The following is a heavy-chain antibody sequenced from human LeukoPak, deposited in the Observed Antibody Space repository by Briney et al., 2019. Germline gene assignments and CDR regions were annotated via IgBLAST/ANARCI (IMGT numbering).Heavy chain of an antibody. D-gene: IGHD2-15*01. V-gene: IGHV1-2*06. Sequence: ASVKVSCKAAGYTFTGYYMFWVRQAPGQGLEWMGRINPNSGGTNYAQKFQGRVTMTRDTSISTAYMELSRLRSDDTAVYYCARGYCSGXXXXXVEXXXDPWGQGTLVTVSS. CDR1: GYTFTGYY. CDR3: ARGYCSGXXXXXVEXXXDP. CDR2: INPNSGGT. J-gene: IGHJ5*02.